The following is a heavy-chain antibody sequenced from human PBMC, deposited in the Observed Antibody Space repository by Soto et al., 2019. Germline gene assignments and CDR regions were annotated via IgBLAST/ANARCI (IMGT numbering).Heavy chain of an antibody. CDR1: RLTFGKLA. D-gene: IGHD2-15*01. V-gene: IGHV3-23*01. Sequence: EGQLLQSGGGLVQPGGSLTLSCAASRLTFGKLAMNWVRQAPGKGLEWVSGISGSGGLTYYADSVRGRLTISRDNSKNTLYLQMNSLRVDDTAVYYCANRVDSGSSFYPPDYWGQGTLVTVSS. CDR3: ANRVDSGSSFYPPDY. CDR2: ISGSGGLT. J-gene: IGHJ4*02.